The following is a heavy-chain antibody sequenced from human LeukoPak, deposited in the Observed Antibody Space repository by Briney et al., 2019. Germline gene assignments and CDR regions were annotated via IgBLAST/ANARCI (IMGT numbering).Heavy chain of an antibody. CDR2: IFPIFGTA. Sequence: GASVKVSCKASGGTFSSYAISWVRQAPGQGLEWMGGIFPIFGTANYAQKFQGRVTITVDESTSTAYMELSSLRSEDTAVYYCARDLPAEYDILTGDGMDVWGQGTTVTVSS. CDR1: GGTFSSYA. D-gene: IGHD3-9*01. J-gene: IGHJ6*02. V-gene: IGHV1-69*13. CDR3: ARDLPAEYDILTGDGMDV.